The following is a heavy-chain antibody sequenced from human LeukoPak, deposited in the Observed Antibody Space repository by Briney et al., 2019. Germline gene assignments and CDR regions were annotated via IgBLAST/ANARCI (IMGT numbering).Heavy chain of an antibody. CDR1: GGSISNYY. CDR3: ARVTGYIIEDYFDY. J-gene: IGHJ4*02. CDR2: IYYSGST. Sequence: SETLSLTCTVSGGSISNYYWSWIRQPPGKGLEWIGYIYYSGSTNYNPSLKSRVTISVDTSKKQFSLKLSSVTAADTAVYYCARVTGYIIEDYFDYWGQGTLVTVSS. D-gene: IGHD6-13*01. V-gene: IGHV4-59*01.